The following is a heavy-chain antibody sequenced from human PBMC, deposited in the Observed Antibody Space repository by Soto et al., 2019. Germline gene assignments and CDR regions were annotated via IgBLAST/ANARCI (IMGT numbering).Heavy chain of an antibody. CDR1: GYSFTSYW. V-gene: IGHV5-10-1*01. J-gene: IGHJ4*02. D-gene: IGHD6-19*01. Sequence: GESLKISCKGSGYSFTSYWISWVRQMPGKGLEWMGRIDPSDSYTNYSPSFQGHVTISADKSISTAYLQWSSLKASDTAMYYCTAAYSYSSSLYFDYWGQGALVTVSS. CDR2: IDPSDSYT. CDR3: TAAYSYSSSLYFDY.